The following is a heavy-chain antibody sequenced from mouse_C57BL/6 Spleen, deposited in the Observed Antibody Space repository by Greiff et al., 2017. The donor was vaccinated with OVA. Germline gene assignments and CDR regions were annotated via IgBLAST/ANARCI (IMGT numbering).Heavy chain of an antibody. V-gene: IGHV5-15*01. CDR1: GFTFSDYG. J-gene: IGHJ2*01. CDR3: AREGTAGFDY. D-gene: IGHD3-3*01. Sequence: VQLKESGGGLVQPGGSLKLSCAASGFTFSDYGMAWVRQAPRKGPEWVAFISNLAYSIYYADTVTGRFTISRENAKNTLYMEMSSLRSEDTAMYYCAREGTAGFDYWGQGTTLTVSS. CDR2: ISNLAYSI.